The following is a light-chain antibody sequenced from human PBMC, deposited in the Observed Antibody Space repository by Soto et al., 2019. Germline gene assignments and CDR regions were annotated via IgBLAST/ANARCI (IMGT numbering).Light chain of an antibody. Sequence: EIVLTQSPATLSLSPGERATLSCRASQSVSSYLAWYQQKPGQAPRLLIYGASTRATGIPDRFRGSGSGTDFTLTISSLEPEDFALYYCQQGTDWPPGTFGQGTKVDI. CDR2: GAS. CDR3: QQGTDWPPGT. V-gene: IGKV3-11*01. CDR1: QSVSSY. J-gene: IGKJ1*01.